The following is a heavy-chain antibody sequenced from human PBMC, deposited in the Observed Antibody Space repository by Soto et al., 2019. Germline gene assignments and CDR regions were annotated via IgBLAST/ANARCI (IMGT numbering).Heavy chain of an antibody. J-gene: IGHJ4*02. CDR3: ARDCASTSCSVWRD. CDR2: ITSSGDKT. D-gene: IGHD2-2*01. V-gene: IGHV3-23*01. CDR1: GFSLNNFA. Sequence: EVQLLESGGDLVQPGGSLRLSCAASGFSLNNFATAWVRQAPGKGLEWVSTITSSGDKTSYADSVKGRFIISRDNSKNMLYLQMNSLRVEDTALYYCARDCASTSCSVWRDWGQGTLVTVSS.